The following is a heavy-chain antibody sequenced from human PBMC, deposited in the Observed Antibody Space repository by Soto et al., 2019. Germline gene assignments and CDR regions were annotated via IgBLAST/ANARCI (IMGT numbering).Heavy chain of an antibody. CDR1: GITFSNTW. Sequence: EVQLVESGGGLVKDGGSLRLSCAVSGITFSNTWMAWVRQAPGKGLEWVGRIQKKADGGATEYAASVKGRLSISRDDSKNTLYLQMDSLQTEDSAVYYCTIMGLGTFQYWGQGTLLTVSS. CDR2: IQKKADGGAT. V-gene: IGHV3-15*01. D-gene: IGHD1-26*01. CDR3: TIMGLGTFQY. J-gene: IGHJ4*02.